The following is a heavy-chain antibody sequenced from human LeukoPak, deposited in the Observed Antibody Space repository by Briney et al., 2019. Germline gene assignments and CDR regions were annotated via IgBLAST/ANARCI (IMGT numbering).Heavy chain of an antibody. D-gene: IGHD4-17*01. CDR3: ASGIYGDYYYGMDV. CDR1: GYTFTRYA. CDR2: IIPIFGTA. J-gene: IGHJ6*02. V-gene: IGHV1-69*13. Sequence: GASVKVSCKASGYTFTRYAINWLRQAPGQGLEWMGGIIPIFGTANYAQKFQGRVTITADESTSTAYMELSSLRSEDTAVYYCASGIYGDYYYGMDVWGQGTTVTVSS.